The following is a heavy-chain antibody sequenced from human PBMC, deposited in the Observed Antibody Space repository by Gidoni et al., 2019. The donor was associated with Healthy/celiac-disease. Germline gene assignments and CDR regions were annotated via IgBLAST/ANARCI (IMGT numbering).Heavy chain of an antibody. CDR1: GYTFTSYA. CDR3: ARDGPGGFFDY. V-gene: IGHV1-3*01. J-gene: IGHJ4*02. D-gene: IGHD3-10*01. Sequence: QVQLVQSGAEVKKPGASVKVSCKASGYTFTSYAMHWLRQAPGQRLEGMGWINAGNGNTKYSQKFQGRVTITRDTSASTAYMELSSLRSEDTAVYYCARDGPGGFFDYWGQGTLVTVSS. CDR2: INAGNGNT.